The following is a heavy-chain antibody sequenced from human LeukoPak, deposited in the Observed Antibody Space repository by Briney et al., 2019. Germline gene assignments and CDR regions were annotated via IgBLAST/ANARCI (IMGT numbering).Heavy chain of an antibody. CDR2: ISSSSSTI. J-gene: IGHJ4*02. CDR3: ARDRYDSSGYYVNFDY. CDR1: GFTFSSYS. Sequence: GGSLRLSCAASGFTFSSYSMNWVRQAPGKGLEWVSYISSSSSTIYCADSVKGRFTISRDNAKNSLYLQMNSLRAEDTAVYYCARDRYDSSGYYVNFDYWGQGTLVTVSS. V-gene: IGHV3-48*04. D-gene: IGHD3-22*01.